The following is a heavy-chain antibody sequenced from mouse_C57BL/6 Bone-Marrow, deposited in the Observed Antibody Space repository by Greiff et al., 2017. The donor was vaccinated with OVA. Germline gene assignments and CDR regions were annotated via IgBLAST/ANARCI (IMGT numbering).Heavy chain of an antibody. CDR1: GYTFTSYW. CDR2: IDPSASYT. J-gene: IGHJ3*01. D-gene: IGHD1-3*01. CDR3: ARSGPFAY. V-gene: IGHV1-69*01. Sequence: QVQLQQPGAELVMPGASVKLSCKASGYTFTSYWMHWVKQRPGQGLEWIGEIDPSASYTNYNQKFKGKSTLAVDKSSSTAYMQLSSLTSEDSAVYYCARSGPFAYWGQGTLVTVSA.